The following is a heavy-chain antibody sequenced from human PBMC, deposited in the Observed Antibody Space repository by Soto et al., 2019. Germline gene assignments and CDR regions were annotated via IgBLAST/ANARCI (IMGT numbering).Heavy chain of an antibody. D-gene: IGHD2-2*01. CDR3: ARGVENIVVVFDVFGYYGMDV. CDR2: INAGNGNT. Sequence: GASVKVSCKASGYSFTSYAIYWVRQAPGQRLEWMGWINAGNGNTKYSQKLQGRVTFTGDTSASTAHMELSSLRSEDTAVYFCARGVENIVVVFDVFGYYGMDVWGQGPTVTVSS. CDR1: GYSFTSYA. J-gene: IGHJ6*02. V-gene: IGHV1-3*01.